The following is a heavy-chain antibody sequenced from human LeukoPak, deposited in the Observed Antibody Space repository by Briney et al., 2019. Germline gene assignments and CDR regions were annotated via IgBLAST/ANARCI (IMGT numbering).Heavy chain of an antibody. J-gene: IGHJ4*02. CDR1: GGSISGYY. CDR3: ASSFDY. V-gene: IGHV4-34*01. CDR2: INHSGST. Sequence: PSETLSLTCAVYGGSISGYYWSWIRQSPGKGLEWIGEINHSGSTNYNPSLKSRVTISVDKSKNQFSLKLSSVTAADTAVYYCASSFDYWGQGTLITVSS.